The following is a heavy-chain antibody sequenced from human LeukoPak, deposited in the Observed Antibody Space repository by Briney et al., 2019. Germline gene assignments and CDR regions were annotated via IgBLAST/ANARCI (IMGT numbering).Heavy chain of an antibody. CDR3: ARLSPDGFDI. Sequence: SETLSLTCAVSGGSITSSKWWTWVRQPPGKGLEWIGESYHSGSTNYNPSLKSRVTISVDKSKKQFSLKLSSVTAADTAVYYCARLSPDGFDIWGQGTMDTVFS. CDR2: SYHSGST. J-gene: IGHJ3*02. CDR1: GGSITSSKW. D-gene: IGHD2/OR15-2a*01. V-gene: IGHV4-4*02.